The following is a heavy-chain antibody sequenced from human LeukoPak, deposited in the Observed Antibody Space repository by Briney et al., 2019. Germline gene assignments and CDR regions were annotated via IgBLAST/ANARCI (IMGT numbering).Heavy chain of an antibody. J-gene: IGHJ4*02. Sequence: ASVKVSCKASGYTFTSYGISWVRQAPGQGLEWMGRISAYNGNTNYAQKLQGRVTMTTDTSTSTAYMELRSLRSDDTAVYYCARVVEGSGSWPDIDYWGQGTLVTVSS. V-gene: IGHV1-18*01. D-gene: IGHD6-13*01. CDR3: ARVVEGSGSWPDIDY. CDR2: ISAYNGNT. CDR1: GYTFTSYG.